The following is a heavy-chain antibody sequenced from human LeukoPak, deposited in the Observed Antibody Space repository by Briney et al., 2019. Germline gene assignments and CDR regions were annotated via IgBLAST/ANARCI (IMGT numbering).Heavy chain of an antibody. CDR2: ISASSGNT. J-gene: IGHJ4*02. CDR1: GYTFTRYG. Sequence: ASVRVSCKASGYTFTRYGISWVRQAPGQGLQWLGWISASSGNTNYAQKFRDRVTMSTDTSTGTAYLDVRRLTSDDTAVYYCARDHSNWNYAPDFWDQGTLVTVPS. CDR3: ARDHSNWNYAPDF. D-gene: IGHD1-7*01. V-gene: IGHV1-18*01.